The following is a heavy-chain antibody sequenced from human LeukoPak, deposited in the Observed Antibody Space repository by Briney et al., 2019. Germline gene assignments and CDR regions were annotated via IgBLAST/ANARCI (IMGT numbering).Heavy chain of an antibody. CDR2: INSYNGNT. CDR1: GYTFTSYG. D-gene: IGHD5-18*01. V-gene: IGHV1-18*01. Sequence: GASMKVSCKASGYTFTSYGISWVRQAPGQGLEWMGWINSYNGNTNYAQKLQGRVTMTTDTSTSTAYMEVRSLRSDDTAVFYCARDRPTAMESSFYFYGMDVWGQGTTVTVSS. CDR3: ARDRPTAMESSFYFYGMDV. J-gene: IGHJ6*02.